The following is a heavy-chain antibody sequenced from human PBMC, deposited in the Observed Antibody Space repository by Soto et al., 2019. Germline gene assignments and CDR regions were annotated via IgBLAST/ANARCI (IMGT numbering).Heavy chain of an antibody. D-gene: IGHD6-13*01. CDR1: GGSFSNYY. CDR3: ARGNGIASRPADY. V-gene: IGHV4-34*01. J-gene: IGHJ4*02. CDR2: INQSGIT. Sequence: SETLSLTCAVYGGSFSNYYWSWIRQPPGKGLEWIGEINQSGITNYNPPLKSRVTISEDASENQFSLKLSSVTAADTAVYYCARGNGIASRPADYWGQGTLVTVSS.